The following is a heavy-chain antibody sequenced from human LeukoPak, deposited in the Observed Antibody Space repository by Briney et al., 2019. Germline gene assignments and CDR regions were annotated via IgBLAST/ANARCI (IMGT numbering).Heavy chain of an antibody. V-gene: IGHV1-69*13. CDR2: IIPIFGTA. J-gene: IGHJ6*02. CDR3: ARDPRGYSGYDDYYYGMDV. CDR1: GGTFSSYA. D-gene: IGHD5-12*01. Sequence: SVKVSCKASGGTFSSYAISWVRQAPGQGLEWMGGIIPIFGTANYAQKFQGRVTITADESTSTAYMELSSLRSEDTAVYYCARDPRGYSGYDDYYYGMDVWGQGTTVTVSS.